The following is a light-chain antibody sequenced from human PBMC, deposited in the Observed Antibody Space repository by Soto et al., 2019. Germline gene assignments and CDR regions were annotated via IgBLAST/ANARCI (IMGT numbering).Light chain of an antibody. CDR3: ATWDGSLPGEV. Sequence: QSVLTQSPSVSAAPGQQVTISCSGSSSNIGNNYVSWYQQLPRTAPKLLIYDNNKRPSGIPDRFSGSKSGTSGTLDITGLQTGDEADYYCATWDGSLPGEVFGGGTKVTVL. V-gene: IGLV1-51*01. CDR2: DNN. CDR1: SSNIGNNY. J-gene: IGLJ2*01.